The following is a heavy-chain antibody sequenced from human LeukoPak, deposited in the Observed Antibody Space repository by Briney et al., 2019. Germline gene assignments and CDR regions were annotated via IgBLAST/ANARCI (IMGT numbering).Heavy chain of an antibody. J-gene: IGHJ3*02. D-gene: IGHD6-19*01. Sequence: PGGSLRLSCAASGFTFSSYAMHWVRQAPGKGLEWVSSISSSSSYIYYADSVKGRFTISRDNAKNSLCLQMNSLRAEDAAVYYCARPPLAVGGALDIWGQGTMVTVSS. CDR2: ISSSSSYI. V-gene: IGHV3-21*04. CDR1: GFTFSSYA. CDR3: ARPPLAVGGALDI.